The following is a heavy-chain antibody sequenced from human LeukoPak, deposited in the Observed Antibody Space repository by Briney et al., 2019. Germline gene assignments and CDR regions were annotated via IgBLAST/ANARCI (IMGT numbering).Heavy chain of an antibody. J-gene: IGHJ6*02. CDR3: ARGGTVTTPSYCLDV. CDR2: ISTTSSFT. D-gene: IGHD4-17*01. CDR1: GFTFSDYY. Sequence: GGSLRLSCAASGFTFSDYYMSWIRQAPGKGLEWISYISTTSSFTNYADSVKGRFTISRDNTKNSLYLQMNTVRADDTAVYFCARGGTVTTPSYCLDVWGLGTAVTVSS. V-gene: IGHV3-11*06.